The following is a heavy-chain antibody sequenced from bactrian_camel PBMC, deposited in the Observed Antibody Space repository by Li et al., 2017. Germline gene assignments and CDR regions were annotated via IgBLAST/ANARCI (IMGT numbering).Heavy chain of an antibody. CDR3: ASGNRRTWLGCNRDDMYLD. CDR2: ISSTGSA. Sequence: QPVASGGGSVQAGGSLRLSCLVSGYSVSTGYMAWFRQAPGKEREGVAAISSTGSATYADSVKGRFTISLENAKNTVYLEMNSLSVDDTAMYLCASGNRRTWLGCNRDDMYLDWGQGTQVTVS. D-gene: IGHD1*01. J-gene: IGHJ4*01. V-gene: IGHV3S53*01. CDR1: GYSVSTGY.